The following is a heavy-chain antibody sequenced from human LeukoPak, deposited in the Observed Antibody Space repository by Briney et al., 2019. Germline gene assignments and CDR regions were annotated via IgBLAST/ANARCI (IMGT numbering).Heavy chain of an antibody. Sequence: GGSLRLSCAASGFSFRSYAMMWVRQAPGKGLEWVSAIAGGGGNIWYADSVKGRFTISRDNSKNTLYLQMNSLSADDTAVYFCAKIRAGDYYYFYGMDIWGQGTAVTVSS. D-gene: IGHD7-27*01. CDR2: IAGGGGNI. CDR3: AKIRAGDYYYFYGMDI. CDR1: GFSFRSYA. V-gene: IGHV3-23*01. J-gene: IGHJ6*02.